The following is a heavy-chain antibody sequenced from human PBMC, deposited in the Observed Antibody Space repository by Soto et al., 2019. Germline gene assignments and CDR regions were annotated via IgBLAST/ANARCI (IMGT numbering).Heavy chain of an antibody. CDR2: ISGSGGST. CDR1: GFTFSSYA. V-gene: IGHV3-23*01. J-gene: IGHJ6*02. D-gene: IGHD3-3*01. CDR3: AKGVVIALDYYYYGMDV. Sequence: GGSLRLSCAASGFTFSSYAMSWVRQAPGKGLEWVSAISGSGGSTYYADSVKGRFTISRDNSKNTLYLQMNSLRAEDTAVYYCAKGVVIALDYYYYGMDVWGQGTTVTVSS.